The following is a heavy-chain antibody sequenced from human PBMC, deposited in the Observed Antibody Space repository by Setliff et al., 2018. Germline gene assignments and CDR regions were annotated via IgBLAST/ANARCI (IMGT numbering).Heavy chain of an antibody. D-gene: IGHD2-15*01. V-gene: IGHV4-30-4*02. CDR1: GGSISSGDYY. Sequence: PSETLSLTCTVSGGSISSGDYYWSWIRQPPGKGLEWIGYIYSSGSTYYNPSLKSRVSISVDTSKNQFSLKLSSVTTADTAVYYWTRSICSGSYCSYDAYDIWGQGTMVTVSS. CDR2: IYSSGST. J-gene: IGHJ3*02. CDR3: TRSICSGSYCSYDAYDI.